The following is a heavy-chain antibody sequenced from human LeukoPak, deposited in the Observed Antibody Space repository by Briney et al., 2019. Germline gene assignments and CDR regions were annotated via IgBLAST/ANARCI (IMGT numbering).Heavy chain of an antibody. CDR3: ARDRGYSGYESEDYYFDY. V-gene: IGHV1-69*01. J-gene: IGHJ4*02. CDR2: IIPIFGTA. Sequence: SVKVSCKASGGTFTSYAISWVRQAPGQGLEWMGGIIPIFGTANYAQKFQGRVTITADESTSTAYMELSSLRSEDTAVYYCARDRGYSGYESEDYYFDYWGQGTLVTVSS. CDR1: GGTFTSYA. D-gene: IGHD5-12*01.